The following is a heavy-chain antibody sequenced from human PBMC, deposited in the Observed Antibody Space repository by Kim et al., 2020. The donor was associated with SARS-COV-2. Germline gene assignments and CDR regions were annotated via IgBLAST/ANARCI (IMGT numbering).Heavy chain of an antibody. J-gene: IGHJ6*02. CDR2: IIPIFGTA. D-gene: IGHD2-2*01. Sequence: SVKVSCKASGGTFSSYAISWVRQAPGQGLEWMGGIIPIFGTANYAQKFQGRVTITADESTSTAYMELSSLRSEDTAVYYCAKDIVVVPAASYKLYYYYGMDVWGQGTTVTVSS. CDR3: AKDIVVVPAASYKLYYYYGMDV. V-gene: IGHV1-69*13. CDR1: GGTFSSYA.